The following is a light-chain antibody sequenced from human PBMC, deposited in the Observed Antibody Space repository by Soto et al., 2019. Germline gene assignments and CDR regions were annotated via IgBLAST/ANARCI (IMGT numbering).Light chain of an antibody. Sequence: DIQMTQSPSSLSASVGDRVTITCRASQSISNYLHWYQQKPGKAPKLLISAASSLQSGGPSRFSGTGSGTDFSLTISSLQPDDFATYYCQESFTTPGTFGQGTKVEIK. CDR1: QSISNY. CDR2: AAS. CDR3: QESFTTPGT. J-gene: IGKJ1*01. V-gene: IGKV1-39*01.